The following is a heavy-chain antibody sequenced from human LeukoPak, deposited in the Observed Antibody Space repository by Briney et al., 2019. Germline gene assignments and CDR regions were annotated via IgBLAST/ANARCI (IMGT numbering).Heavy chain of an antibody. V-gene: IGHV3-53*05. CDR3: ARDQEKYQLLYPLFRY. J-gene: IGHJ4*02. CDR1: GFTVSSNY. CDR2: IYSGGST. Sequence: GGSLRLSCAASGFTVSSNYMSWVRQAPGKGLEWVSVIYSGGSTYYADPVKGRFTISRDNSKNTLYLQMNSLRAEDTAVYYCARDQEKYQLLYPLFRYWGQGTLVTVSS. D-gene: IGHD2-2*02.